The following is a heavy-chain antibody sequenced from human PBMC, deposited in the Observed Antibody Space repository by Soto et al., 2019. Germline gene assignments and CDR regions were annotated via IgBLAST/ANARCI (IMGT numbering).Heavy chain of an antibody. CDR2: IYYSGST. Sequence: QVQLQESGPGLVKPSQTLSLTCTVSGGSISSGGYYWSWIRQQPGKGLEWIGYIYYSGSTYYNPSRQSRVIISVDTSKNQFALKLRSVTAADRAVHCCAREWRDYYFDYWGQGALLTVSS. CDR1: GGSISSGGYY. D-gene: IGHD5-12*01. V-gene: IGHV4-31*03. J-gene: IGHJ4*02. CDR3: AREWRDYYFDY.